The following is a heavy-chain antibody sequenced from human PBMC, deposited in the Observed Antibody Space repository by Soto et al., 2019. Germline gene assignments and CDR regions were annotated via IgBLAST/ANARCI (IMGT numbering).Heavy chain of an antibody. D-gene: IGHD3-10*01. CDR3: ASSPSITMVRGVELDY. V-gene: IGHV3-33*01. CDR1: GFTFSSYG. Sequence: GGSLRLSCAASGFTFSSYGMHWVRQAPGKGLEWVAVIWYDGSNKYYADSVKGRFTISRDNSKNTLYLQMNSLRAEDTAVYYCASSPSITMVRGVELDYWGQGTLVTVSS. J-gene: IGHJ4*02. CDR2: IWYDGSNK.